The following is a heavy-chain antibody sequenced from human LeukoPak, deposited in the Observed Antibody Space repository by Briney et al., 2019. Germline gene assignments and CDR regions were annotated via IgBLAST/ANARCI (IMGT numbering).Heavy chain of an antibody. Sequence: GGSLRLSCAASGFTFSSYGMHWVRQAPGKGLEWVAVIWYDGSNKYYADSVKGRFTISRDNPKNTLYLQMNSLRAEDTAVYYCARDKSHDYGDYAYYFDYWGQGTLVTVSS. V-gene: IGHV3-33*01. D-gene: IGHD4-17*01. J-gene: IGHJ4*02. CDR1: GFTFSSYG. CDR3: ARDKSHDYGDYAYYFDY. CDR2: IWYDGSNK.